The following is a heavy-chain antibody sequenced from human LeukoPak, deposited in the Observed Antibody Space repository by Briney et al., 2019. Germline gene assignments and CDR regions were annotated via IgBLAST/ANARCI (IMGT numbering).Heavy chain of an antibody. D-gene: IGHD4-23*01. CDR1: GGSINSYY. CDR3: ARGGKATVVTM. CDR2: IYSSGST. J-gene: IGHJ4*02. Sequence: SETLSLTCTVSGGSINSYYWSWIRQPAGKGLEWIGRIYSSGSTNYNPSLKSLVSMSVDTSKNQFSLKLTSVTAADTAVYYCARGGKATVVTMWGQGILVTVSS. V-gene: IGHV4-4*07.